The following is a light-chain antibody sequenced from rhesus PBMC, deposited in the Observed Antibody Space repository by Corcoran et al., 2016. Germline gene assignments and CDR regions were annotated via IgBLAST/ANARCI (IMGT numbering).Light chain of an antibody. J-gene: IGKJ1*01. CDR2: KAS. V-gene: IGKV1-21*01. CDR1: QGISSW. Sequence: DIQMTQSPSSLSASVGDRVTISCRASQGISSWLAWYQQKPGIAPKLLFYKASSLQSGVTSRFSGSGSGADFTLTISSLQPEVFATYSCQQYNSAPPWTFGQGTKVEIK. CDR3: QQYNSAPPWT.